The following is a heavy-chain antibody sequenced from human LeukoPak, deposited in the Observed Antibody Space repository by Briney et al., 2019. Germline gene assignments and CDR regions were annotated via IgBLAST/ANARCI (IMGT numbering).Heavy chain of an antibody. CDR2: IYPGDSDA. CDR3: ARLSNTGSYSFDF. V-gene: IGHV5-51*01. D-gene: IGHD1-26*01. Sequence: GESLKISCKGSGYSFTTYWIGWVRQMPGKGLEWVGIIYPGDSDARYSPSFQGHILISADKSVSTAYLQWSSLKASDTAMYYCARLSNTGSYSFDFWGQGTLVTVSS. J-gene: IGHJ4*02. CDR1: GYSFTTYW.